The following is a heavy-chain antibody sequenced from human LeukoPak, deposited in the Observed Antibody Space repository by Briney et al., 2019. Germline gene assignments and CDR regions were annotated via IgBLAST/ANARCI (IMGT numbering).Heavy chain of an antibody. J-gene: IGHJ5*02. Sequence: PSETLSLTCTVSGGSISSSSYYWGWIRQPPGKGLERIGSIYYSGSTYYNPSLKSRVTISVDTSKNQFSLKLSSVTAADTAVYYCASTAMDYNWFDPWGQGTLVTVSS. CDR2: IYYSGST. V-gene: IGHV4-39*01. CDR3: ASTAMDYNWFDP. CDR1: GGSISSSSYY. D-gene: IGHD5-18*01.